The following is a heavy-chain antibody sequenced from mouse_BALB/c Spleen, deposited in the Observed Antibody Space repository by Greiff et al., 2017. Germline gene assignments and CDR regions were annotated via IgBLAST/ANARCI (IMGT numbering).Heavy chain of an antibody. V-gene: IGHV2-2*02. J-gene: IGHJ4*01. D-gene: IGHD2-4*01. CDR3: ASLYDYDDAMDY. Sequence: VQVVESGPGLVQPSQCLSITCTASGFSLTSYGVHWVRQSPGKGLEWLGVIWSGGSTDYNAAFISRLSISKDNAKSQVFFKMNSLQANDTAIYYCASLYDYDDAMDYWGQGTSVTVSS. CDR2: IWSGGST. CDR1: GFSLTSYG.